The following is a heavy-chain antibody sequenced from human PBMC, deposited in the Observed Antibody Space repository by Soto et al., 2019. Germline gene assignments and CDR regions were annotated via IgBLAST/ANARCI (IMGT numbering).Heavy chain of an antibody. J-gene: IGHJ3*02. CDR3: ARDWSGYYVGDAFDI. D-gene: IGHD3-3*01. CDR1: GFTFSSYG. Sequence: GGSLRLSCAASGFTFSSYGMHWVRQAPGKGLEWVSYISSSSSTIYYADSVKGRFTISRDNAKNSLYLQMNSLRDEDTAVYYCARDWSGYYVGDAFDIWGQGTMVTVSS. V-gene: IGHV3-48*02. CDR2: ISSSSSTI.